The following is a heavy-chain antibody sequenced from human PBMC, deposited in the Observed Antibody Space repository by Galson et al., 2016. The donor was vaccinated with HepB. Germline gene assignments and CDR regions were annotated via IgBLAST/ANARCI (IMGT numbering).Heavy chain of an antibody. Sequence: SLRLSCATSGFTFSSYEMNWVRQAPGKGLEWVSYISSSGNTIYYAGSVKGRFTISRDNAKNSLYLQMNSLRAEVTAVYYCASYPGYFPGNWGQGTLVTVSS. J-gene: IGHJ4*02. CDR2: ISSSGNTI. CDR3: ASYPGYFPGN. V-gene: IGHV3-48*03. CDR1: GFTFSSYE. D-gene: IGHD3-9*01.